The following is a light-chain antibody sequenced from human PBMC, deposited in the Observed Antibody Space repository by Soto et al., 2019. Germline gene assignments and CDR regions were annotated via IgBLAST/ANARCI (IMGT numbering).Light chain of an antibody. CDR1: SSDVGGYNF. CDR2: DVT. CDR3: SSYTSNNAYV. J-gene: IGLJ1*01. V-gene: IGLV2-14*01. Sequence: QSVLTQPASVSGSPGQSITISCTGTSSDVGGYNFVSWYQQHPGKAPKLIIYDVTHRPSGVSSRFSAFKSGNTASLTISGLQAEDEADYYCSSYTSNNAYVFGTGTQLTVL.